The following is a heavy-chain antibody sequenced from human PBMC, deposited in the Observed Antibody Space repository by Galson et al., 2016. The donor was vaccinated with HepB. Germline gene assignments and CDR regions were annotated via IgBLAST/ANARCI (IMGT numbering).Heavy chain of an antibody. V-gene: IGHV4-30-4*01. D-gene: IGHD6-13*01. J-gene: IGHJ5*02. CDR2: FYYSGTT. CDR1: GGSISSGDYY. CDR3: ARVHLGSNWSNNWFDP. Sequence: TLSLTCTVSGGSISSGDYYWSWIRPPPGKGLEWIGYFYYSGTTYHNPSLKSRSTISVDTSKNQFSLKLSSVTAADTAVYYCARVHLGSNWSNNWFDPWGQGTLVTVSS.